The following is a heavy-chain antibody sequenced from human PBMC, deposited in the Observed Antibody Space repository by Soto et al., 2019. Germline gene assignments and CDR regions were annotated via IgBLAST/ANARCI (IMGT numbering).Heavy chain of an antibody. D-gene: IGHD3-10*01. CDR2: IYYSGST. J-gene: IGHJ6*02. CDR3: AREGAVDYYGSGSSQSYCYCGMDV. CDR1: GGSISSGGYY. Sequence: PSETLSLTCTVSGGSISSGGYYWSWIRQHPGKGLEWIGYIYYSGSTYYNPSLKSRVTISVDTSKNQFSLKLSSVTAADTAVYYCAREGAVDYYGSGSSQSYCYCGMDVWGQGTTVTVSS. V-gene: IGHV4-31*03.